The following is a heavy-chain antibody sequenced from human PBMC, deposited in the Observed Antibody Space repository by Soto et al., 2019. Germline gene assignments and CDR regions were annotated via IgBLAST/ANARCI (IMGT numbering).Heavy chain of an antibody. CDR3: ARDPGLWFGPPSPGAFDI. CDR2: IWYDGSNK. V-gene: IGHV3-33*01. CDR1: GFTFSSYG. D-gene: IGHD3-10*01. J-gene: IGHJ3*02. Sequence: SLRLSCAASGFTFSSYGMHWVRQAPGKGLEWVAVIWYDGSNKYYADSVKGRFTISRDNSKNTLYLQMNSLRAEDTAVYYCARDPGLWFGPPSPGAFDIWGQGTMVTVSS.